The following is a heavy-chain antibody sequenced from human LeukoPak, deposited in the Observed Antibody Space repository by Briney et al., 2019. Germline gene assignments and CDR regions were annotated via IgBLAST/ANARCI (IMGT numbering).Heavy chain of an antibody. D-gene: IGHD3-3*01. CDR3: ARRYDFWSGYPPPLDY. CDR2: INPSRNT. V-gene: IGHV4-34*01. CDR1: GGSFSGYY. Sequence: SETLSLTCAVFGGSFSGYYWSWIRQPPGKGLEWIGQINPSRNTNYNPSLKSRVTISVDTSKKQFSLKLSSVTAADTAVYYCARRYDFWSGYPPPLDYWGQGTLVTVSS. J-gene: IGHJ4*02.